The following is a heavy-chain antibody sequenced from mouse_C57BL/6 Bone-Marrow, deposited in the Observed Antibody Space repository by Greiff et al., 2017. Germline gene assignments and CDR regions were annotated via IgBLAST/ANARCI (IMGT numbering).Heavy chain of an antibody. V-gene: IGHV5-6*01. D-gene: IGHD1-1*01. CDR3: ATLYYYGSSPFSFDY. CDR2: ISSGGCYT. Sequence: EVQLVESGGDLVKPGGSLKLSCAASGFTFSSYGMSWVRQTPDKRLEWVATISSGGCYTYYPDSVKGRFTISRDNAKNTLYLQMSSLKSEDTAMYYCATLYYYGSSPFSFDYWGQGTTLTVSS. J-gene: IGHJ2*01. CDR1: GFTFSSYG.